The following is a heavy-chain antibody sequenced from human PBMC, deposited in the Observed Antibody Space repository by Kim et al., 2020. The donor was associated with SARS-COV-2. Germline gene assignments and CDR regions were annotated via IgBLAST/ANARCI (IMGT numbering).Heavy chain of an antibody. D-gene: IGHD3-10*01. CDR2: T. Sequence: THYNPSLKSRVTISVDTSKNYFSLQLNSVTAADTTVFYCVRYGSGSADYWGQGTLVTVSS. J-gene: IGHJ4*02. CDR3: VRYGSGSADY. V-gene: IGHV4-39*02.